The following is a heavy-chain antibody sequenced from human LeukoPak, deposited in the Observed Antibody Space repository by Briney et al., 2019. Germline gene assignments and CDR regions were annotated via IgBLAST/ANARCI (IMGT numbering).Heavy chain of an antibody. D-gene: IGHD3-16*02. Sequence: GGSLRLSCAASGLTFSDYFMSWIRQAPGKGLEGVSYISSSGSTIYYADSVKGRFTISRDNAKNSLYLRMNSLRSEDTAVYYCAAAPQTHRYLGYWGQGTLVTVSS. J-gene: IGHJ4*02. V-gene: IGHV3-11*04. CDR1: GLTFSDYF. CDR2: ISSSGSTI. CDR3: AAAPQTHRYLGY.